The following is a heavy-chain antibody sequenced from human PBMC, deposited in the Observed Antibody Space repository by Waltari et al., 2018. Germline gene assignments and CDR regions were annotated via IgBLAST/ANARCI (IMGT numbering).Heavy chain of an antibody. D-gene: IGHD3-3*01. Sequence: QITLKESGPTLVKPTQTLTLTCTFSGFSLTSSGAVVGWIRQPPGKALEWLAFIYWNDDKRYSPSLKSRLTITKGTSSNQVVLTMTNMDPVDTATYYCAHFTSDDFCGGYVIDPWGQGTPVTVSS. CDR2: IYWNDDK. V-gene: IGHV2-5*01. J-gene: IGHJ5*02. CDR1: GFSLTSSGAV. CDR3: AHFTSDDFCGGYVIDP.